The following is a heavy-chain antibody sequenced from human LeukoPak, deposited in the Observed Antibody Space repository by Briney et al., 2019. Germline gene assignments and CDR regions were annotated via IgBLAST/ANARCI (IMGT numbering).Heavy chain of an antibody. V-gene: IGHV3-30*02. J-gene: IGHJ4*02. CDR1: GFTFRNYD. D-gene: IGHD3-10*01. CDR3: AKAIARGADY. Sequence: PGGSLRLSCAASGFTFRNYDMHWVRQPPGKGLEWAAFIRYDGSTNSYAESVKGRFTISRDNSKNTMYLQIDSLRVEDTAVYYCAKAIARGADYWGQGTLVTVSS. CDR2: IRYDGSTN.